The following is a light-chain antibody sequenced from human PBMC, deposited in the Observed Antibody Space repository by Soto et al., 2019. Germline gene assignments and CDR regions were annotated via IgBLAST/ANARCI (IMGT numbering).Light chain of an antibody. CDR2: DAS. Sequence: ELVMTQSPATLSVSPGERATLSCRARESVSRNLAWYQQKPGQAPRLLIYDASTRATGIPDRFSGGGSGTEFTLTISSLQSEDFVVYYCQQYNSWPPITFGQGTRLEIK. CDR1: ESVSRN. J-gene: IGKJ5*01. V-gene: IGKV3-15*01. CDR3: QQYNSWPPIT.